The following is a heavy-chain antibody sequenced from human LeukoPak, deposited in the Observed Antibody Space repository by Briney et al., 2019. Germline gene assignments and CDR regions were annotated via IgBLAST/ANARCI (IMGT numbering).Heavy chain of an antibody. CDR3: ARFGPERRFDP. V-gene: IGHV4-61*01. J-gene: IGHJ5*02. CDR1: GGSISSGNYY. CDR2: IYYSGST. Sequence: SETLSLTCTVSGGSISSGNYYWSWIRQPPGKGLEWIGYIYYSGSTNYNPSLKSRVTMSVDTSKNQFSLKLSSVTAADTAVYYCARFGPERRFDPWGQGTLVTVSS. D-gene: IGHD1-1*01.